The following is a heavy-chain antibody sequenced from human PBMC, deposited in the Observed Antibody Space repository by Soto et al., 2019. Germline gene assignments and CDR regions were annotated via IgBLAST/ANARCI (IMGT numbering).Heavy chain of an antibody. Sequence: PGGSLRLSCVASGFTLIAYPMNWVAQAPGKGLEWVSYINNSSNIIYYADSVKGRFTISRDNAKNSLYLQMNGLRAENTAVYYCARDQGTNWDLDYWGQGT. CDR2: INNSSNII. CDR1: GFTLIAYP. J-gene: IGHJ4*02. D-gene: IGHD1-26*01. V-gene: IGHV3-48*01. CDR3: ARDQGTNWDLDY.